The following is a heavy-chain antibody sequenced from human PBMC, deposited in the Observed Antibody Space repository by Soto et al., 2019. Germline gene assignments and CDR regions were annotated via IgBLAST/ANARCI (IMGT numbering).Heavy chain of an antibody. CDR2: IGGGGVRT. CDR1: GFTFRSYD. CDR3: AKVSWFGDHDRSGDN. J-gene: IGHJ4*02. V-gene: IGHV3-23*01. Sequence: EVQLLESGGGLVQPGGSLRLSCAASGFTFRSYDMNWVRQAPGKGLEWVSGIGGGGVRTHYAESVQGRFTISRDNSRNTLYLQMNSLRADDTAVYYCAKVSWFGDHDRSGDNWGQGTLVTVSS. D-gene: IGHD3-10*01.